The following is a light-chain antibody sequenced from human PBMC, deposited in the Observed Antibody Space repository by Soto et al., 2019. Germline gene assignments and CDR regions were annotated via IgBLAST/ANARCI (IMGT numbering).Light chain of an antibody. V-gene: IGLV1-40*01. CDR1: ISNIGAGYE. CDR2: EDT. CDR3: QSYDNSLSGSYV. J-gene: IGLJ1*01. Sequence: QSVLTQPPSVSGAPGERVTISCTGSISNIGAGYEVHWYQQLPGTSPKLLIYEDTDRPSGVPDRFSGSKSGTSASLAITGLLAEDEADYYCQSYDNSLSGSYVFGTGTKLTVL.